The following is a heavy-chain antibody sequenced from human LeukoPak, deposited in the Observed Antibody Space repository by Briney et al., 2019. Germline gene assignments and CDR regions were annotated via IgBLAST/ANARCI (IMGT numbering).Heavy chain of an antibody. V-gene: IGHV3-15*01. CDR2: IKSKTDGGTT. Sequence: KTGGSLRLSCAASGFTFSNAWMSWVRQAPGKGLEWVGRIKSKTDGGTTDYAAPVKGRFTISRDDSKNTLYLQMNSLRAEDTAVYYCAKGSSSVSSAGYFDLWGRGTLVTVSS. CDR1: GFTFSNAW. D-gene: IGHD6-6*01. CDR3: AKGSSSVSSAGYFDL. J-gene: IGHJ2*01.